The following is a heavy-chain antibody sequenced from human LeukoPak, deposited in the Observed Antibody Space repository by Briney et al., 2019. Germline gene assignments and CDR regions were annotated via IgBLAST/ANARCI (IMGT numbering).Heavy chain of an antibody. Sequence: ALAKVSCKASGYTFTNYAVHWVRQAPGQRLEWMGWINAGNGNTKCSQKFQGRVTITRDTSASTAYLELSSLTSEDTAVYYCARDRRGYYYYYGMDVWGQGTTVTVSS. V-gene: IGHV1-3*01. CDR2: INAGNGNT. J-gene: IGHJ6*02. D-gene: IGHD2/OR15-2a*01. CDR3: ARDRRGYYYYYGMDV. CDR1: GYTFTNYA.